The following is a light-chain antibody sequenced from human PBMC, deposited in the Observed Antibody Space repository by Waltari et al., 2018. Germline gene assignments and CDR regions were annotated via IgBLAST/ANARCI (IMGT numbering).Light chain of an antibody. CDR3: QQRGKWPLT. CDR2: DAS. CDR1: RSVSNY. J-gene: IGKJ4*01. Sequence: ELVLTQSPATLSLAPGERATPSCRASRSVSNYLAWYQQKPGQAPRLLIYDASKTATGIPARFSGSGFGTDFTLTISTLEPEDFAVYYCQQRGKWPLTFGGGTKVEIK. V-gene: IGKV3-11*01.